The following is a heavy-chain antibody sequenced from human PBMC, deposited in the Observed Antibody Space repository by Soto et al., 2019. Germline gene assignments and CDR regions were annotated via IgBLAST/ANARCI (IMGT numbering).Heavy chain of an antibody. CDR2: INTDNGNT. CDR3: ARDKGRSSSCGYGYCSWCFEY. D-gene: IGHD2-15*01. Sequence: ASVKVSCKTSGYSFSNYVIYWVRQAPGQRLEWMGWINTDNGNTKYSQKFQERVTITSDTSASTAYMELSSLKSEDTAVYYCARDKGRSSSCGYGYCSWCFEYWG. V-gene: IGHV1-3*04. CDR1: GYSFSNYV. J-gene: IGHJ4*01.